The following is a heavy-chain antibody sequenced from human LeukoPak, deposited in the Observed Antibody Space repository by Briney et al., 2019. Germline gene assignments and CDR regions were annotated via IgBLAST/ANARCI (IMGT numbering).Heavy chain of an antibody. Sequence: SETLSLTCDVYGGSFSGYYWGWIRQSPGKVLEWIGDINDSGRTNYHPSLKSRLTISVDTSKNQLSLRLTSVTAADTAVYYCAFEMVRGHIWGQGTQVTVSS. CDR1: GGSFSGYY. V-gene: IGHV4-34*01. D-gene: IGHD3-10*01. CDR3: AFEMVRGHI. CDR2: INDSGRT. J-gene: IGHJ4*02.